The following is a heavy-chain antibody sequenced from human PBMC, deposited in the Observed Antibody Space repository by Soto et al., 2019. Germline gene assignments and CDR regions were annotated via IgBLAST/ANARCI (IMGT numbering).Heavy chain of an antibody. CDR1: GGTFSSYA. CDR2: IIPIFGTA. CDR3: ACAPCDCSSTSCYGSHYSYFYYGMDL. V-gene: IGHV1-69*01. J-gene: IGHJ6*02. D-gene: IGHD2-2*01. Sequence: QVQLVQSGAEAKKPGSSVKVSCTASGGTFSSYAISWVRQAPGQGLEWMGGIIPIFGTANYAQKFQGRVTITADEATITAYMKLSTLRAEDTAVYYCACAPCDCSSTSCYGSHYSYFYYGMDLWGQGTTVTVSS.